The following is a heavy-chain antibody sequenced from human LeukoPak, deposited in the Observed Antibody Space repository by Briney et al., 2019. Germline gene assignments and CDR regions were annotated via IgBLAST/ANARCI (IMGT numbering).Heavy chain of an antibody. CDR3: ARDGAYCGGDCYLYYYYGMDV. CDR2: IWYDGSNK. Sequence: GGSLRLSCAASGFTFSSYGMHWVRQAPGKGLEWVAVIWYDGSNKYYADSVKGRFTISRDNSKNTLYLQMNSLRAEDTAVYHCARDGAYCGGDCYLYYYYGMDVWGQGTTVTVSS. V-gene: IGHV3-33*01. J-gene: IGHJ6*02. D-gene: IGHD2-21*02. CDR1: GFTFSSYG.